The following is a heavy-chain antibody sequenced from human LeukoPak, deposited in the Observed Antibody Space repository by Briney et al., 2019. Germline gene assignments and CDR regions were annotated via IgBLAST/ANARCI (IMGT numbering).Heavy chain of an antibody. J-gene: IGHJ5*02. CDR2: VSSDGSID. CDR3: TREGMGTTFSAWFDP. CDR1: GFSFSSYG. V-gene: IGHV3-30*03. Sequence: SGGSLRLSCAASGFSFSSYGMHWVRQAPGKGLEWVAVVSSDGSIDYYADSVRGRFTVSRDSSKNTLYLQVNSLRVEDTAVYYCTREGMGTTFSAWFDPWGQRTLVTVPS. D-gene: IGHD1-7*01.